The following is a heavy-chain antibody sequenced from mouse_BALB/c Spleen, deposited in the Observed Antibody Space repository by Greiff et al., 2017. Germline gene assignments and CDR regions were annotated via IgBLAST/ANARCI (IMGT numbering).Heavy chain of an antibody. CDR2: INPYNDGT. V-gene: IGHV1-14*01. Sequence: VHVKQSGPELVKPGASVKMSCKASGYTFTSYVMHWVKQKPGQGLEWIGYINPYNDGTKYNEKFKGKATLTSDKSSSTAYMELSSLTSEDSAVYYCARSEVPFYAMDYWGQGTSVTVSS. CDR3: ARSEVPFYAMDY. J-gene: IGHJ4*01. CDR1: GYTFTSYV. D-gene: IGHD2-14*01.